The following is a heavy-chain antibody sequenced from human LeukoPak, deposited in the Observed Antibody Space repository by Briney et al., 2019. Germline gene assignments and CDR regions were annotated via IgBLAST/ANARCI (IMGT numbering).Heavy chain of an antibody. D-gene: IGHD4-17*01. V-gene: IGHV1-69*13. Sequence: ASVKVSCKASGYTFTSYGISWVRQAPGQGLEWMGGIIPIFGTANYAQKFQGRVTITADESTSTAYMELSSLRSEDTAVYYCARDRERTVTKQYNWFDPWGQGTLVTVSS. CDR1: GYTFTSYG. CDR3: ARDRERTVTKQYNWFDP. CDR2: IIPIFGTA. J-gene: IGHJ5*02.